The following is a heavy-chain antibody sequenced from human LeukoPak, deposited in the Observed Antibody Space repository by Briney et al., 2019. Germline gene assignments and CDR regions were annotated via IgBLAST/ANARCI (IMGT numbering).Heavy chain of an antibody. CDR3: AKGPKGSFRQVYYFGY. D-gene: IGHD1-26*01. J-gene: IGHJ4*02. Sequence: GGSLRLSCAASGFTFDDYAMHWVRQAPGKGLEWVSGISWNSGSIGYADSVKGRFTISRDNAKNSLYLQMNSLRAEGMALYYCAKGPKGSFRQVYYFGYWGQGTLVTVSS. CDR2: ISWNSGSI. V-gene: IGHV3-9*03. CDR1: GFTFDDYA.